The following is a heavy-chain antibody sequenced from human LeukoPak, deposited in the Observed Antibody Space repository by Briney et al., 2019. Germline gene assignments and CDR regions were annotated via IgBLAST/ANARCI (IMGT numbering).Heavy chain of an antibody. V-gene: IGHV3-33*01. Sequence: GGSLRLSCAASGFTFSSYGMHWVRQAPGKGLEWVAVILSDGSKEFYTDSVKGRFTISRDNSKNTLYLQMNSLRAEDTAVYYCAIGIRAVAGFDYWGQGTLVTVSS. D-gene: IGHD6-19*01. J-gene: IGHJ4*02. CDR1: GFTFSSYG. CDR3: AIGIRAVAGFDY. CDR2: ILSDGSKE.